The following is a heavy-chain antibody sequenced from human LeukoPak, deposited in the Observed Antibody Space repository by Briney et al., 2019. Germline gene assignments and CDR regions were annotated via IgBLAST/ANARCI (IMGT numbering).Heavy chain of an antibody. CDR3: AKWGDYDVLTGYYVSDY. Sequence: PGAPLRLSCAASGFTFSSFTMNWVRQAPGKGLEWVSAITGGGSGIYYADSMKSRFTISRDNSKNTLYLQINGLRAEDTAVYYCAKWGDYDVLTGYYVSDYWSQGTLVTVSS. J-gene: IGHJ4*02. CDR1: GFTFSSFT. CDR2: ITGGGSGI. V-gene: IGHV3-23*01. D-gene: IGHD3-9*01.